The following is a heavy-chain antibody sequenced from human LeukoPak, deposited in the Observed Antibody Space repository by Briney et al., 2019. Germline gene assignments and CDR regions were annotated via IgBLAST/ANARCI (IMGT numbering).Heavy chain of an antibody. Sequence: ASVKVSCKASGYTFTSYGISWVRQAPGQGLEWMRWISAYNGNTNYAQKLQGRVTMTTDTSTSTAYMELRSLRSDDTAVYYCARAWLGLTGDGYTADNWFDPWGQGTLVTVSS. CDR3: ARAWLGLTGDGYTADNWFDP. CDR1: GYTFTSYG. D-gene: IGHD5-24*01. V-gene: IGHV1-18*01. J-gene: IGHJ5*02. CDR2: ISAYNGNT.